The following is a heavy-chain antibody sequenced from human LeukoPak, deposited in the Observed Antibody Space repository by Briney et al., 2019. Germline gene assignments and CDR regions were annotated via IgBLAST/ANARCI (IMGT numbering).Heavy chain of an antibody. J-gene: IGHJ4*02. D-gene: IGHD3-22*01. CDR3: ARGNYYDRSGYFNF. V-gene: IGHV3-21*01. Sequence: PGGSLRLSCAASGFTFSSYSMNWVRQAPGKGLEWVSSISSSSSYIYYADSVKGRFTISRDNAKNSLYLQMNSLRAEDTAVYYCARGNYYDRSGYFNFWGQGILVTVSS. CDR2: ISSSSSYI. CDR1: GFTFSSYS.